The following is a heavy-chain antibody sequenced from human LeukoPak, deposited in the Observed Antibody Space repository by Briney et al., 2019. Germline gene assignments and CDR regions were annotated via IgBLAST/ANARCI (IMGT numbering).Heavy chain of an antibody. J-gene: IGHJ3*02. CDR1: GFTFSNYW. V-gene: IGHV3-7*05. CDR2: IKQDGSEK. D-gene: IGHD6-13*01. CDR3: ARWGTYSSSWLGAFDI. Sequence: SGGSLRLSCAASGFTFSNYWMSWVRQAPGKGLECVATIKQDGSEKYFLDSVKGRFTTSRDNAKNSLHLQMNSLRAEDTAVYYCARWGTYSSSWLGAFDIWGQGTMVTVSS.